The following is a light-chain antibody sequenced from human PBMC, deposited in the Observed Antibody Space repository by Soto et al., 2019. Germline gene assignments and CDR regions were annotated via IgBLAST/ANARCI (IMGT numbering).Light chain of an antibody. CDR3: SSYTTSNTRQIV. V-gene: IGLV2-14*01. CDR2: DVS. J-gene: IGLJ1*01. CDR1: SSDVGVYTY. Sequence: QSVLTQPASVSGAPGQAITISCTGTSSDVGVYTYVSWYQQHPGKAPKFIIYDVSNRPSGVSNRFSGSKSGNTASLTISGLQAEDEADYYCSSYTTSNTRQIVFGTGTKVTVL.